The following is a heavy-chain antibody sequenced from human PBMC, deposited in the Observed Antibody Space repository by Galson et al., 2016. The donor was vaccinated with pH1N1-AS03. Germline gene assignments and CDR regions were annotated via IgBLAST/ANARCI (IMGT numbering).Heavy chain of an antibody. V-gene: IGHV4-61*02. J-gene: IGHJ4*02. D-gene: IGHD2-21*01. CDR2: IYTRGSP. Sequence: TLSLTCTVSGVSISSSDYYWSWIRQPAGKGLEWIGRIYTRGSPNYNPSLKSRVTISLDTSKNQFSLKLTPVTAADTAVYYCARWGLELPLDYWGQGTVVTVSS. CDR1: GVSISSSDYY. CDR3: ARWGLELPLDY.